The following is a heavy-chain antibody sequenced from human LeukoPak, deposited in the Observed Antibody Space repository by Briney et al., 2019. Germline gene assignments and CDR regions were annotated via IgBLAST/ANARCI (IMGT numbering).Heavy chain of an antibody. Sequence: GGSLRLSCVASGFSFSSYTMSWVRQAPGKGLEWVGRIKSKTDGGTTDYAAPVKGRFTISRDDSKNTLYLQMNGLKTEDTAVYYCTTGLRYFDWLHDWGQGTLVTVSS. CDR3: TTGLRYFDWLHD. D-gene: IGHD3-9*01. V-gene: IGHV3-15*01. J-gene: IGHJ4*02. CDR1: GFSFSSYT. CDR2: IKSKTDGGTT.